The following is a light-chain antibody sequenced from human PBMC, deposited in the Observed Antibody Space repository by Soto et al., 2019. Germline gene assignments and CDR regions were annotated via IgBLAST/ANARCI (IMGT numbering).Light chain of an antibody. CDR3: QQYNNWPWT. Sequence: EIVMTQSPATLSVSPGERSTLSCRTRKNVSSNLAWYQQKPGQAPRLLIYGASTRATGIPARFSGSGSGTEFTLTISSLQSEDFAVYYCQQYNNWPWTFGQGTKVEIK. CDR1: KNVSSN. J-gene: IGKJ1*01. V-gene: IGKV3-15*01. CDR2: GAS.